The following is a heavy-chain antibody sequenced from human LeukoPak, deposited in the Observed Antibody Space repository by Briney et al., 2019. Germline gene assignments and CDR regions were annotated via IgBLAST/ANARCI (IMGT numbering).Heavy chain of an antibody. CDR1: GRYISDYY. CDR2: IQISENI. D-gene: IGHD6-13*01. J-gene: IGHJ4*02. CDR3: ARESGAAGTRWFDY. Sequence: SDTLSLTCTVFGRYISDYYWTWIRQSAGKGVEWIGRIQISENINYNTYLKIRVTLSLDTSKHQFSLKLTSVTAADTAIYYCARESGAAGTRWFDYWGQGTLVTVSS. V-gene: IGHV4-4*07.